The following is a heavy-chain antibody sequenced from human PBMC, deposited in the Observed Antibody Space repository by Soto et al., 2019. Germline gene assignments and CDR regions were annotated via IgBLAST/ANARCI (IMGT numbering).Heavy chain of an antibody. D-gene: IGHD2-8*01. CDR3: ARQVVLMVYAISGYFDY. CDR2: IYYSGST. Sequence: SETLSLTCTVSGGSISSSSYYWGWIRQPPGKGLEWIGSIYYSGSTYYNPSLKSRVTISVDTSKNQFSLKLSSVTAADTAVYYCARQVVLMVYAISGYFDYWGQGTLVTVSS. V-gene: IGHV4-39*01. CDR1: GGSISSSSYY. J-gene: IGHJ4*02.